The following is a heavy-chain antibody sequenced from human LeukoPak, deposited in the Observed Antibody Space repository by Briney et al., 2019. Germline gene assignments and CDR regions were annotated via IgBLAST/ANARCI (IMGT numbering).Heavy chain of an antibody. V-gene: IGHV5-51*01. J-gene: IGHJ4*02. CDR3: ARALYSSSPFDY. Sequence: GESLKISCKGSGYSFPSYWIGWVRQMPGKGSEWLGIIHPGDSHPRYSPSFQGRVTISVDKSISTAYLQWSSLKASDTAIYYCARALYSSSPFDYWGQGTLVTVSS. CDR1: GYSFPSYW. CDR2: IHPGDSHP. D-gene: IGHD6-13*01.